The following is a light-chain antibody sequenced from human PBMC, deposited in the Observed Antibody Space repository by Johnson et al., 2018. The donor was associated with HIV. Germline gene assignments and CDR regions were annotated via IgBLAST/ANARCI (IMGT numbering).Light chain of an antibody. CDR2: DNN. CDR1: SSNIGNNY. J-gene: IGLJ1*01. V-gene: IGLV1-51*01. Sequence: QPVLTQPPSVSAAPGQKVTISCSGSSSNIGNNYVSWYQQLPGTAPKLLIYDNNKRPPGIPDRFSGSKSGQSATLGITGLQTGDEADYYCRTWDSSLSAVCFGTGTKVPVL. CDR3: RTWDSSLSAVC.